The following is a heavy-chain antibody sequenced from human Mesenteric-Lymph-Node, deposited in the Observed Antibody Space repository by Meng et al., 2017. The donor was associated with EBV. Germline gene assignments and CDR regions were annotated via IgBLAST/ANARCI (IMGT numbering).Heavy chain of an antibody. CDR3: ARDVDFFDSSGNPRDY. D-gene: IGHD3-22*01. CDR2: INTNTGNP. CDR1: GYTFTRDA. V-gene: IGHV7-4-1*02. Sequence: VQLVQSGSELKNAGALVRVACKGYGYTFTRDAMTWVRQAPGQGLEWMGWINTNTGNPTYAQDFTGRFVLSLDTSVSTAYLQITSLKAEDTAVYYCARDVDFFDSSGNPRDYWGQGTLVTVSS. J-gene: IGHJ4*02.